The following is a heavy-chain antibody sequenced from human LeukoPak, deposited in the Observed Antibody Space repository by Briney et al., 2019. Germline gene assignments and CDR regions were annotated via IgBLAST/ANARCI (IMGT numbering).Heavy chain of an antibody. CDR1: GYTVTSYG. D-gene: IGHD3-22*01. Sequence: ASVKVSCKASGYTVTSYGISWVRQAPGQGLEWMGWISAYNGNTNYAQKLQGRVTMTTDTSTSTAYMELRSLRSDDTAVYYCARGTHYYDSSGYYLDAFDIWGQGTMVTVSS. CDR2: ISAYNGNT. CDR3: ARGTHYYDSSGYYLDAFDI. V-gene: IGHV1-18*01. J-gene: IGHJ3*02.